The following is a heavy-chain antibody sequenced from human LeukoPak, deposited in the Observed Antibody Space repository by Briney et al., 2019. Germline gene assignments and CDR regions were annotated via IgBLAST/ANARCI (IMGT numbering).Heavy chain of an antibody. J-gene: IGHJ4*02. V-gene: IGHV3-48*01. CDR3: ARGIRRAAAVYLDY. D-gene: IGHD6-13*01. CDR1: GFIFSNFS. CDR2: IDSSSSPI. Sequence: GGSLRLSCAGSGFIFSNFSINWVRQAPGKGLEWISLIDSSSSPIYYADSVKGRFTISRDNSKNTLYLQMNSLRAEDAAVYYCARGIRRAAAVYLDYWGQGTLVTVSS.